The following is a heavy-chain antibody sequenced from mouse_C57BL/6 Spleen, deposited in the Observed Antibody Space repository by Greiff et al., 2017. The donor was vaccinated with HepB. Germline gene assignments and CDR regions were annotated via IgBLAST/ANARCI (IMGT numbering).Heavy chain of an antibody. Sequence: EVKLMESGEGLVKPGGSLKLSCAASGFTFSSYAMSWVRQTPEKRLEWVAYISSGGDYIYYADTVKGRFTISRDNARNTLYLQMSSLKSEDTAMYYCTRGGYYSNPYAMDYWGQGTSVTVSS. CDR2: ISSGGDYI. V-gene: IGHV5-9-1*02. J-gene: IGHJ4*01. CDR1: GFTFSSYA. D-gene: IGHD2-5*01. CDR3: TRGGYYSNPYAMDY.